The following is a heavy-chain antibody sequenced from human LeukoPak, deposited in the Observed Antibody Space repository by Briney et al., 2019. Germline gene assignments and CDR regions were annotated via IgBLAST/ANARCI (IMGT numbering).Heavy chain of an antibody. D-gene: IGHD4-23*01. Sequence: SETLSLTCAVYGGSFSGYYWSWIRQPPGKGLEWIGEINHSGSTNYNPSLKSRVTISVDTSKNQFSLKLSSETAADTAVYYCARGTTVVTFDYWGQGTLVTVSS. CDR3: ARGTTVVTFDY. CDR1: GGSFSGYY. V-gene: IGHV4-34*01. CDR2: INHSGST. J-gene: IGHJ4*02.